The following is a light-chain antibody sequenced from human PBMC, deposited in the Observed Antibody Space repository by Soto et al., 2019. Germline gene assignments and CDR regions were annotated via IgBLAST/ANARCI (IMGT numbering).Light chain of an antibody. Sequence: IVMTQSPVTLSVSPGERVTLSCRASQSISPDLAWYQNKPGQAPRLLIYGASTRATNIPARFSGSGSGTVFTLTNSSLESEDFEVYYCQQYNRWRTFGQGARVEVK. J-gene: IGKJ1*01. V-gene: IGKV3-15*01. CDR3: QQYNRWRT. CDR2: GAS. CDR1: QSISPD.